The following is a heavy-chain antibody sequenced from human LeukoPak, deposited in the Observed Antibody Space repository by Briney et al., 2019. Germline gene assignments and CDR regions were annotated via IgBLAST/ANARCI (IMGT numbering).Heavy chain of an antibody. D-gene: IGHD3-10*01. CDR3: ARDLRVRAGGAFDI. V-gene: IGHV4-59*01. CDR1: GGSISSFY. Sequence: SETLSLTCTVSGGSISSFYWSWIRQPPGKGLEWIGYIHYSGSTNYNPSLKSRVTMSVDTSKNQFSLKLSSVAAADTAVYFCARDLRVRAGGAFDIWGQGTMVTVSS. CDR2: IHYSGST. J-gene: IGHJ3*02.